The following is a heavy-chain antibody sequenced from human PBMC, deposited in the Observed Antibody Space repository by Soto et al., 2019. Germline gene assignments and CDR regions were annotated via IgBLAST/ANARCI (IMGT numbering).Heavy chain of an antibody. Sequence: QVQLQESGPGLVKPSQTLSLTCTVSGGSISSGDYYSSWIRQPPRKGLEWIGYNYYSGSTYYNPSLKSRVTISVDTSKNQFSLKLSSVTAADTAVYYCATSPVGFLYCFDYWGQGTLVTVSS. CDR1: GGSISSGDYY. J-gene: IGHJ4*02. CDR2: NYYSGST. D-gene: IGHD1-26*01. V-gene: IGHV4-30-4*01. CDR3: ATSPVGFLYCFDY.